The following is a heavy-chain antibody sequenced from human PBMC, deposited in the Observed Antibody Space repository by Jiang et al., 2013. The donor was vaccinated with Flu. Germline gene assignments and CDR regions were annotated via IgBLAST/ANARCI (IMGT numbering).Heavy chain of an antibody. CDR2: ILPMVGVP. V-gene: IGHV1-69*17. CDR1: GGTFTTYS. CDR3: ATTLATNTLGPFDY. Sequence: GSSVKVSCKAAGGTFTTYSLNWVRQAPGQGLEWMGAILPMVGVPSYAQKFESRVTFTVDKSTGTAYMEVSSLTSEDTAVFYCATTLATNTLGPFDYWGQGTLVTVS. D-gene: IGHD5-24*01. J-gene: IGHJ4*02.